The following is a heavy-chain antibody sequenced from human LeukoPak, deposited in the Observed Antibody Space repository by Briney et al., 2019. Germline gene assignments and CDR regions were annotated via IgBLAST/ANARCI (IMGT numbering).Heavy chain of an antibody. Sequence: PGGSLRLSCAASGFTFSSYAMSWVRQAPGKGLEWVSAISGSGGSTYYADSVKGRFTISRDNSKNTLYLQMNSLRAEDTAVYYCAKDLAARGWGYDAFDIWGQGTMVTVSS. CDR2: ISGSGGST. CDR3: AKDLAARGWGYDAFDI. CDR1: GFTFSSYA. V-gene: IGHV3-23*01. D-gene: IGHD2-15*01. J-gene: IGHJ3*02.